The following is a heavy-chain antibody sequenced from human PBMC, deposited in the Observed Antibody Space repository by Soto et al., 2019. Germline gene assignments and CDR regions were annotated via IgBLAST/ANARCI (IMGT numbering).Heavy chain of an antibody. CDR3: ARDQGGEFLKGSGMDG. Sequence: QVQLQESGPGLVKPSETLSLTCTVSGDSISRYYWSWIRLSPGKGLEWIGYIYYSGETNYNPSVRSRVTISVDRTKNQFSLKLSSVTAADTAVYYCARDQGGEFLKGSGMDGWAKGPRSPSP. V-gene: IGHV4-59*01. CDR1: GDSISRYY. CDR2: IYYSGET. J-gene: IGHJ6*02. D-gene: IGHD3-10*01.